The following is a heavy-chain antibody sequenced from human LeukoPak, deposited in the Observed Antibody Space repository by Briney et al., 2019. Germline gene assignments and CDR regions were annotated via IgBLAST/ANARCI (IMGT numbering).Heavy chain of an antibody. CDR3: ARGAGSSWSGLIDY. Sequence: GRSLRLSCAASGFNFSTYDMHWVRQAPGKGLEWVAVIWYDGSNTYYVDSVKGRFTISRDNAKNTLYLQMNSLRAEDTAVYYCARGAGSSWSGLIDYWGQGTLVTVSS. D-gene: IGHD6-13*01. J-gene: IGHJ4*02. CDR2: IWYDGSNT. V-gene: IGHV3-33*01. CDR1: GFNFSTYD.